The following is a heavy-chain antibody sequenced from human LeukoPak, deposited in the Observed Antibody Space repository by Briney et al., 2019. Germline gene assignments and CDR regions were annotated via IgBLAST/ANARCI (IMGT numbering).Heavy chain of an antibody. CDR2: ISAYNGNT. Sequence: ASVKVSCKASGYTFTSYGIRWVRQAPGQGLEWMGWISAYNGNTNYAQKLQGRVTMTTDTSTSTAYMELRSLRSDDTAVYYCARVYCSGGSCYYGPYFDYWGQGTLVTVSS. J-gene: IGHJ4*02. CDR1: GYTFTSYG. D-gene: IGHD2-15*01. CDR3: ARVYCSGGSCYYGPYFDY. V-gene: IGHV1-18*01.